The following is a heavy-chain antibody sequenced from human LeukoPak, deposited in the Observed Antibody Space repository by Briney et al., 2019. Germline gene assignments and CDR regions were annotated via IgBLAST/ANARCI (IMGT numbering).Heavy chain of an antibody. CDR1: GFTFSSYE. Sequence: GGSLRLSCAASGFTFSSYEMNWVRQAPGKGLEWVSYISSSGSTIYYADSVKGRFTISRDNAKNSLYLQMNSLRSEDTAVYYCARDPATYYYDSSGYYSPDYGGQGTLVTVSS. CDR2: ISSSGSTI. CDR3: ARDPATYYYDSSGYYSPDY. V-gene: IGHV3-48*03. J-gene: IGHJ4*02. D-gene: IGHD3-22*01.